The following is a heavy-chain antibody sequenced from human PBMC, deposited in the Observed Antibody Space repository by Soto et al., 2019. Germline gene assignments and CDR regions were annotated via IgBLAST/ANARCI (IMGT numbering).Heavy chain of an antibody. CDR3: ARHVYSSGWVRGDPFDI. Sequence: LSHSYVVSGAFLSCEQCCVSRLPPGKGLEWIGYIYYSGSTNYNPSLKSRVTVSVDTSTNQFSLKLSSVTAADTAVYYCARHVYSSGWVRGDPFDIWGQGTMVT. J-gene: IGHJ3*02. D-gene: IGHD6-19*01. CDR2: IYYSGST. V-gene: IGHV4-59*01. CDR1: GAFLSCEQ.